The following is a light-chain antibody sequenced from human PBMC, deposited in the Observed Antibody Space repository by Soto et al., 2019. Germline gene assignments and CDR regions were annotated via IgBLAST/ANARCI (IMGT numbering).Light chain of an antibody. CDR1: SSSIGTNF. CDR2: SNN. CDR3: AAWDDNLSTYV. J-gene: IGLJ1*01. V-gene: IGLV1-47*02. Sequence: QSVLTQPPSASGTPGQRVSISCSGYSSSIGTNFVYWYQQLPGTAPKVLIHSNNQRPSGVPDRFSGSKSGTSASLAISGLRSEDEADYHCAAWDDNLSTYVFGSGTKVTVL.